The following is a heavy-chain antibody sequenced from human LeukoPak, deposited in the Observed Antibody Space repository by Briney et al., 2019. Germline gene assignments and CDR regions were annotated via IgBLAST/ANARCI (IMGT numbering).Heavy chain of an antibody. CDR3: ARTPYYYDSSGYYYPRWFDP. J-gene: IGHJ5*02. CDR1: GGSISSSSYY. CDR2: IYYSGST. Sequence: SETLSLTCTVSGGSISSSSYYWGWIRQPPGKGLEWIGSIYYSGSTYYNPSLKSRVTISVDTSKNQFSLKLSSVTAADTAVYYCARTPYYYDSSGYYYPRWFDPWGQGTLVTVSS. V-gene: IGHV4-39*01. D-gene: IGHD3-22*01.